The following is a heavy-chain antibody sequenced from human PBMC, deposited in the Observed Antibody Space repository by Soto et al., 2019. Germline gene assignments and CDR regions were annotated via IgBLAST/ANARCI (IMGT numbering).Heavy chain of an antibody. CDR2: ILTSSGAT. Sequence: QAQLVQSGAEVKKPGASVKVSYKTSGYTFTTFGVSWLRQAPGQGLEWMGWILTSSGATLYAQTFQGRITMTTDTSTSTAYMELGSLRSDDTAVYYCVRDPTGGADWFDPWGQGTLVTVSS. D-gene: IGHD3-16*01. CDR3: VRDPTGGADWFDP. V-gene: IGHV1-18*01. J-gene: IGHJ5*02. CDR1: GYTFTTFG.